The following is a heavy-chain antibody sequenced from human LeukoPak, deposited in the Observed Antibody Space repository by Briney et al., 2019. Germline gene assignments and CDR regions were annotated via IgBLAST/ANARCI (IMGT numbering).Heavy chain of an antibody. Sequence: HPGGSLRLSCAASGFTFSSYGMHWVRQAPGKGLEWVAFIRYDGINKYYADSVKGRFTISRDNSKNTLYLQMNSLRAEDTAVYYCAKDQGFRYSSWYGGGDHWGQGTLVTVSS. D-gene: IGHD2-15*01. J-gene: IGHJ4*02. CDR3: AKDQGFRYSSWYGGGDH. CDR1: GFTFSSYG. CDR2: IRYDGINK. V-gene: IGHV3-30*02.